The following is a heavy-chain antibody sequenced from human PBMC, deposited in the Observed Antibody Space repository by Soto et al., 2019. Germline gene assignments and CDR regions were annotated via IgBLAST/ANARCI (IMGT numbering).Heavy chain of an antibody. J-gene: IGHJ4*02. CDR2: ISYDGSNK. V-gene: IGHV3-30*19. D-gene: IGHD3-22*01. CDR3: ARDPATYYYDSSGYYAVYYFDY. CDR1: GFTFSSYG. Sequence: QVQLVESGGGVVQPGRSLRLSCAASGFTFSSYGMHWVRQAPGKGLEWVAVISYDGSNKYYADSVKGRFTISRDNSKNTLYLQMNSLRAEDTAVYYCARDPATYYYDSSGYYAVYYFDYWGQGTLVTVSS.